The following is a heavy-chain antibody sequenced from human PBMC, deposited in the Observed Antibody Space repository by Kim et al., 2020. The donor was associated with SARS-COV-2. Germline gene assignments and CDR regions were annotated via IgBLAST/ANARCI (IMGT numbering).Heavy chain of an antibody. CDR3: VRDLWVPDAISWAFDI. Sequence: HSVNGRFTISRDNSKNTLYLQINSLRVDDTAVYYGVRDLWVPDAISWAFDIWGQGTMVTVSS. V-gene: IGHV3-30*14. D-gene: IGHD2-2*01. J-gene: IGHJ3*02.